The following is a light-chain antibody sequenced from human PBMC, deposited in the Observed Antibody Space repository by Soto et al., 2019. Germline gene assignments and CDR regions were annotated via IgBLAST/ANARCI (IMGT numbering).Light chain of an antibody. Sequence: EIVMKQSPATLSVSPGERATLSCRASQSVSSNLAWYQQKPGQAPRLLIYGASTRATGIPARFSGSGSGTEFTLTISSLQSEDFAVYYCQQYNTWPRTFGQGTKVEIK. CDR1: QSVSSN. V-gene: IGKV3-15*01. J-gene: IGKJ1*01. CDR2: GAS. CDR3: QQYNTWPRT.